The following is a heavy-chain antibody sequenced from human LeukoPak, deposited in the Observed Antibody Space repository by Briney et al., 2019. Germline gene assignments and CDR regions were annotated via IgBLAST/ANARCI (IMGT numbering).Heavy chain of an antibody. CDR2: IIPIFGTA. D-gene: IGHD3-3*01. Sequence: GASVKVSCKASGGTFSSYAISWVRQAPGQGLEWMGRIIPIFGTANYAQKFQGRVTMTEDTSTDTAYMELSSLRSEDTAVYYCATARNFWSGYYFDYWGQGTLVTVSS. V-gene: IGHV1-69*06. CDR1: GGTFSSYA. J-gene: IGHJ4*02. CDR3: ATARNFWSGYYFDY.